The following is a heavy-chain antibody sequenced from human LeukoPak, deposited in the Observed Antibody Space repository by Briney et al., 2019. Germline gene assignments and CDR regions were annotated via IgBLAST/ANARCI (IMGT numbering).Heavy chain of an antibody. CDR2: IIPILGIA. Sequence: ASVKVSCKASGGTFSSYAISWVRQAPGQGLEWMGRIIPILGIANYAQKFQGRVTITADKSTSTAYMELSSLRSEDTAVYYCARRDTAMVTSPFDYWGQGTLVTVSS. CDR1: GGTFSSYA. V-gene: IGHV1-69*04. J-gene: IGHJ4*02. CDR3: ARRDTAMVTSPFDY. D-gene: IGHD5-18*01.